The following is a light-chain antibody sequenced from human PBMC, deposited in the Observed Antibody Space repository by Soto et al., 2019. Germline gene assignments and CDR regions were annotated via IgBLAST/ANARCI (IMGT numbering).Light chain of an antibody. CDR3: SSYTSSSTLVV. CDR2: DVS. V-gene: IGLV2-14*01. J-gene: IGLJ2*01. Sequence: QSALTQPASVSGSPGQSITISCTGTSSDVGGYNYVSWHQQHPVKAPKLMIYDVSNRPSGVSNRFSGSKSGNTASLTISGLQAEDEADYYCSSYTSSSTLVVFGGGTKLTVL. CDR1: SSDVGGYNY.